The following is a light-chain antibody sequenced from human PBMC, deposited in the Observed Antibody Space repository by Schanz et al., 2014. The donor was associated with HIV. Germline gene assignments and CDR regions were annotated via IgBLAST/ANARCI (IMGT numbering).Light chain of an antibody. Sequence: DVVLTQSPLSLPVTLGQPASISCKSNQSLVYSDGNTFLNWFQQRPGQSPRRLIYKVSNRDSGVPDRFSGSGSGTDFTLKISRVEAEDVGVYYCMQALQTPWTFGPGTKVDIK. CDR2: KVS. J-gene: IGKJ3*01. CDR1: QSLVYSDGNTF. CDR3: MQALQTPWT. V-gene: IGKV2-30*01.